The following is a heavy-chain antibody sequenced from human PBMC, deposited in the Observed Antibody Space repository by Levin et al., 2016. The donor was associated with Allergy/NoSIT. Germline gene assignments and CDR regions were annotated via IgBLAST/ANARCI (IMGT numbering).Heavy chain of an antibody. D-gene: IGHD3-9*01. V-gene: IGHV3-15*01. CDR2: IKSRGSGGTI. J-gene: IGHJ4*02. Sequence: WIRQPPGKGLEWVGRIKSRGSGGTIDYAAPVKDRFTISRDDSEDMLYLQMNSLKTEDTAIYYCVKASAWGLRYYFDFWGQGTLVTVSS. CDR3: VKASAWGLRYYFDF.